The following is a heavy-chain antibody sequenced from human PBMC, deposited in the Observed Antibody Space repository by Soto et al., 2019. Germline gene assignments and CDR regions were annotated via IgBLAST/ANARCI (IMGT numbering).Heavy chain of an antibody. CDR3: AKARGYGSVRKSHYFGMDV. CDR2: IIPIFNIP. D-gene: IGHD3-10*01. Sequence: QVHLVQSGSEVRKPGSSVKVSCKDSGGTLSSYAITWVRLAPGQGLEWMGGIIPIFNIPDYAQKSQGRVSITADKATVTAYMELSNLRPEDTAISYCAKARGYGSVRKSHYFGMDVWGQGTTVTVSS. V-gene: IGHV1-69*17. J-gene: IGHJ6*02. CDR1: GGTLSSYA.